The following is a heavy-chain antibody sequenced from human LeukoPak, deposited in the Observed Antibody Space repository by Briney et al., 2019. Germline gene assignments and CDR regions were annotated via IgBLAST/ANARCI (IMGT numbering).Heavy chain of an antibody. D-gene: IGHD2-15*01. V-gene: IGHV3-64D*09. Sequence: GGPLRLSCSASGFTFSSYDMFWVRQAPGKGLEYISAFSYKGENTYYADSVKGRFTISRDNSKSTLYLQMSSLRAEDTAVYYCVSGYCSGGRCYSRDAWGQGTSVTVSS. CDR2: FSYKGENT. CDR3: VSGYCSGGRCYSRDA. J-gene: IGHJ6*03. CDR1: GFTFSSYD.